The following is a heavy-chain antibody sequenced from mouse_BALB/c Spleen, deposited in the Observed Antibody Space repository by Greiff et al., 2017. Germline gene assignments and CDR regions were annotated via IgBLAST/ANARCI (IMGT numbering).Heavy chain of an antibody. CDR2: IWSGGST. D-gene: IGHD2-1*01. CDR3: ARKDGNYFYYYAMDY. Sequence: QVQLKESGPGLVQPSQSLSITCTVSGFSLTSYGVHWVRQSPGKGLEWLGVIWSGGSTDYNAAFISRLSISKDNSKSQVFFKMNSLQANDTAIYYCARKDGNYFYYYAMDYWGQGTSVTVSS. V-gene: IGHV2-2*02. CDR1: GFSLTSYG. J-gene: IGHJ4*01.